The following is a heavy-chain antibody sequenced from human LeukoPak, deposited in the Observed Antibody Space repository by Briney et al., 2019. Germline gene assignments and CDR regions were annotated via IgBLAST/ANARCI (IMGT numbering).Heavy chain of an antibody. CDR2: ISSSGSTI. D-gene: IGHD5-18*01. CDR1: GFTFSSFE. CDR3: ARGQKYRNGYTVTELGSGYFAY. J-gene: IGHJ4*02. V-gene: IGHV3-48*03. Sequence: GGSLRLSCTASGFTFSSFEMNWVRQTPTKGLEWVSYISSSGSTIYYSDSVRGRFTISRDNAKNSLYVQMNSLRAEDTAVYYCARGQKYRNGYTVTELGSGYFAYWGQGTLVTVSS.